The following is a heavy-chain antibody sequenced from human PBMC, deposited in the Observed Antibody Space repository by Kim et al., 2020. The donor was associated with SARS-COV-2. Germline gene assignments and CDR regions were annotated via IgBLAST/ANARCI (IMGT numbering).Heavy chain of an antibody. CDR3: ARGRGNFDLNWFDP. Sequence: GGSLRLSCAASGFTFSSYWMSWVRQAPGKGLEWVANIKQDGTEKYYVDSVKGRFTISRDNAKNSLFLQMNSLRADDTAVYYCARGRGNFDLNWFDPWGQGTLVTVSS. J-gene: IGHJ5*02. CDR2: IKQDGTEK. D-gene: IGHD3-9*01. CDR1: GFTFSSYW. V-gene: IGHV3-7*01.